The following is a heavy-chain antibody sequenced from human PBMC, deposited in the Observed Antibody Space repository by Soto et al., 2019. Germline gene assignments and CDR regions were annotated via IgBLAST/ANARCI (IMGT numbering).Heavy chain of an antibody. Sequence: QVQLVQSGAEVKKPGASVKVSCKASGYTFTSYGISWVRQAPGQGLEWMGWISAYNGNTNYAQKLQGRVTMTTDTSTSTAYMELRGLRSDDPAVYYCARAEVPPLGSGYDYDYWGQGTLVTVSS. J-gene: IGHJ4*02. CDR3: ARAEVPPLGSGYDYDY. D-gene: IGHD5-12*01. CDR2: ISAYNGNT. CDR1: GYTFTSYG. V-gene: IGHV1-18*01.